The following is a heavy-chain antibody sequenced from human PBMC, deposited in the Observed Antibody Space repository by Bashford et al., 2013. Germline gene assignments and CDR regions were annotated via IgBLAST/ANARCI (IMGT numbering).Heavy chain of an antibody. Sequence: ESLKISCKGSGYTFTTNWIGWVRQMPGKGLEWMGIIYPSDSDTRYSPSFQGQVTISADKSISTAYLQWTSLKASDTAMYYCVRQYGHQFDYWGQGTLVTVSS. CDR3: VRQYGHQFDY. D-gene: IGHD3-10*01. CDR1: GYTFTTNW. CDR2: IYPSDSDT. J-gene: IGHJ4*02. V-gene: IGHV5-51*01.